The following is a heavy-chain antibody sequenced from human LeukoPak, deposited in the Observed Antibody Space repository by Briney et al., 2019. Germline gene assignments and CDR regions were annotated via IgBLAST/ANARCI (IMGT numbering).Heavy chain of an antibody. CDR3: ASPVGTTPEGLGL. J-gene: IGHJ4*01. CDR2: INPKSGGT. D-gene: IGHD2-15*01. CDR1: ANTFTGYF. Sequence: ASVKVSCMASANTFTGYFLHWVRQAPGQGLEWMGWINPKSGGTKYAQKFQGRVTMTRDTSIRTAYMDLSRLTSDDTAVYYCASPVGTTPEGLGLWGQGTLVTVSS. V-gene: IGHV1-2*02.